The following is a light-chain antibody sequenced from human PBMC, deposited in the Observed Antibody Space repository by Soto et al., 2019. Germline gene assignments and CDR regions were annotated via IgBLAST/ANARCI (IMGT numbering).Light chain of an antibody. CDR3: SSYATSTTVL. CDR1: SSDVGGYNY. J-gene: IGLJ2*01. Sequence: QSALTQPASVSGSPGQSITISCTGTSSDVGGYNYVSWYQQHPGRAPQLMIYDVSNRPSGVSNRFSGARSGNTASLTISGLQAEDEADYYCSSYATSTTVLFVGGTKLTVL. V-gene: IGLV2-14*03. CDR2: DVS.